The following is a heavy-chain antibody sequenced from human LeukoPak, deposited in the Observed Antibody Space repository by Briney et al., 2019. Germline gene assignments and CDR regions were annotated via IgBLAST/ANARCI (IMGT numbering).Heavy chain of an antibody. V-gene: IGHV1-69*13. J-gene: IGHJ4*02. Sequence: SSVKVSCKASGGTFSSYAISWVRQAPGQGLEWMGRIIPIFGTANYAQKFHDRVTINADESTSTAYMELSSLRSEDTAVYYCARGSIGGGPHFDYWGQGTLVTVSS. CDR1: GGTFSSYA. D-gene: IGHD2-15*01. CDR3: ARGSIGGGPHFDY. CDR2: IIPIFGTA.